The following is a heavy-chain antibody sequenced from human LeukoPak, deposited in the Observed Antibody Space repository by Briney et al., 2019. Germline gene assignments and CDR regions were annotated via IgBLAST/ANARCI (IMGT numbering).Heavy chain of an antibody. D-gene: IGHD3-10*01. J-gene: IGHJ5*02. CDR3: TGYFYGSGNYYNVESFDP. Sequence: GGSLRLSCAASGFTFSNAWMGWVRQAPGKGLEWVGLIRPRSDGGTTEYGGPVKGRFTISRDDSKNMLFLEMNTLETEDTAVYYCTGYFYGSGNYYNVESFDPWGQGTLVTVSS. V-gene: IGHV3-15*01. CDR1: GFTFSNAW. CDR2: IRPRSDGGTT.